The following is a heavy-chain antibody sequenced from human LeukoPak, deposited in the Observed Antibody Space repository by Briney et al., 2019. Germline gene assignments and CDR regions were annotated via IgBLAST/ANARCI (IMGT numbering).Heavy chain of an antibody. CDR2: IRSKVNSYAT. CDR3: ARDPDSSSPNWFDP. Sequence: PGGSLRLSCAASGFTFSGSTMHWVRQPSGKGLEWVGRIRSKVNSYATAYAASVKGRFTISRDDSKNMAYLQMNSLRAEDTAVYYCARDPDSSSPNWFDPWGQGTLVTVSS. J-gene: IGHJ5*02. CDR1: GFTFSGST. V-gene: IGHV3-73*01. D-gene: IGHD6-13*01.